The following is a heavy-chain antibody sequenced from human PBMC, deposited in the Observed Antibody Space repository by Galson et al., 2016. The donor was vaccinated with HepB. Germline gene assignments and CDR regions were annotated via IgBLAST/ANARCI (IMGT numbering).Heavy chain of an antibody. Sequence: PALVKPTQTLTLTCTFSGFSLSTSGVGVGWIRQPPGKALEWLALIYWNDDKHYSPSPKSRLTITKDTSKNQVVLTMTNVDPVDTATHYCANRPARGDSGDLNYYYYYYSGMDVWGQGTTVTVSS. J-gene: IGHJ6*02. D-gene: IGHD3-22*01. CDR3: ANRPARGDSGDLNYYYYYYSGMDV. V-gene: IGHV2-5*01. CDR1: GFSLSTSGVG. CDR2: IYWNDDK.